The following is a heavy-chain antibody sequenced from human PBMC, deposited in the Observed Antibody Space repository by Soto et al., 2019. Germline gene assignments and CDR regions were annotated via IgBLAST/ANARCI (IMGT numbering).Heavy chain of an antibody. CDR1: GYTFTGYY. CDR3: ARGYRCGGDCPPLFDY. V-gene: IGHV1-2*04. J-gene: IGHJ4*02. Sequence: QVQLVQSGAEVKKPGASVKVSCKASGYTFTGYYMHWVRQAPGQGLEWMGWINPNSGGTNYAQKFQGWVTMTRDTYISTTYMELSRLRSDDTAVYYCARGYRCGGDCPPLFDYWGQGTLVTVSS. CDR2: INPNSGGT. D-gene: IGHD2-21*02.